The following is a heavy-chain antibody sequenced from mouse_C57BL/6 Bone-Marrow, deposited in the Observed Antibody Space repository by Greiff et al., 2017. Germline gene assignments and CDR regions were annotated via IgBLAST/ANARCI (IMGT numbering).Heavy chain of an antibody. Sequence: QVQLQQPGAELVKPGASVKLSCKASGYTFTSYWMHWVKQRPGQGLEWIGMIHPNSGSTNYNEKFKSKATLTVDKSSSTAYMQLSILTSEDSAVYYYASESYYGTQDAMDYWGQGTSVTVSS. CDR1: GYTFTSYW. CDR3: ASESYYGTQDAMDY. CDR2: IHPNSGST. J-gene: IGHJ4*01. D-gene: IGHD1-1*01. V-gene: IGHV1-64*01.